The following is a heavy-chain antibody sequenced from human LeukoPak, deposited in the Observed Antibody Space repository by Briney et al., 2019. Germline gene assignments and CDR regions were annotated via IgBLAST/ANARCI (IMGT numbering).Heavy chain of an antibody. CDR1: GYTFTSYY. CDR2: INPSGGTT. V-gene: IGHV1-46*01. J-gene: IGHJ4*02. Sequence: ASVKVSCKASGYTFTSYYIHWVRQAPGQWLEWMGIINPSGGTTTYAQKFQGRVTMTRDTSTSTLYMELSSLRSEDTAVYYCARFSGSGYYFDYWGQGTLVTVSS. CDR3: ARFSGSGYYFDY. D-gene: IGHD3-10*01.